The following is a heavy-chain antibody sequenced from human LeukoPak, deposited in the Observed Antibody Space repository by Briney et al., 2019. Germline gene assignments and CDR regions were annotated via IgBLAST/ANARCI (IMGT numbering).Heavy chain of an antibody. CDR3: ARGGGRSIAVAANDY. CDR2: INHSGST. V-gene: IGHV4-34*01. J-gene: IGHJ4*02. Sequence: SETLSLTCAVYGGSFSGYYWSWIRQPPGKGLKWIGEINHSGSTNYNPSLKSRVTISVDTSKNQFSLKLSSVTAADTAVYYCARGGGRSIAVAANDYWGQGTLVTVSS. D-gene: IGHD6-19*01. CDR1: GGSFSGYY.